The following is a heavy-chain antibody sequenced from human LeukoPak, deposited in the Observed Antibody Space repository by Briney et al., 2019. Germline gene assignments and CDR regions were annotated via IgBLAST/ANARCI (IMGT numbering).Heavy chain of an antibody. D-gene: IGHD3-9*01. CDR1: GGSISSGGYY. CDR3: ARDEGGITIFVGSRAFDI. Sequence: SQTLSLTCTVSGGSISSGGYYWSWIRQHPGKGLEWIGYIYYSGSTYYNPSLKSRVTISVDTSKNQFSLKLSSVTAADTAVYYCARDEGGITIFVGSRAFDIWGQGTMVTVSS. V-gene: IGHV4-31*03. CDR2: IYYSGST. J-gene: IGHJ3*02.